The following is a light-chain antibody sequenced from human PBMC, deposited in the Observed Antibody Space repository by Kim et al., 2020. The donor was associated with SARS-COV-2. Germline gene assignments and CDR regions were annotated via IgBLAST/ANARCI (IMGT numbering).Light chain of an antibody. CDR3: QSADNSDTYV. J-gene: IGLJ1*01. CDR1: ALPKQY. V-gene: IGLV3-25*03. Sequence: SYELTQPPSVSVSPGQTARITCSGDALPKQYAHWYQQKPGQAPVLLIYKDSERPSGIPERFSGSSSGTTVTLTISGVQAEDEADYYCQSADNSDTYVFGTGTKVTVL. CDR2: KDS.